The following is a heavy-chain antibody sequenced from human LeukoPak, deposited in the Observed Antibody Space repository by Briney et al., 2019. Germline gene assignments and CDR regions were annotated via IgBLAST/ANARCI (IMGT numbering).Heavy chain of an antibody. V-gene: IGHV3-21*01. D-gene: IGHD6-19*01. J-gene: IGHJ4*02. Sequence: GGSLRLSCAASGFTFSSYSMNWVRQAPGKGLEWVSSISSSSTYIYYADSVKGRFTISRDNAKNSLYLQMNSLRGEDTAVYYCARESFSGWYDDDWGKGTLVTVPS. CDR1: GFTFSSYS. CDR2: ISSSSTYI. CDR3: ARESFSGWYDDD.